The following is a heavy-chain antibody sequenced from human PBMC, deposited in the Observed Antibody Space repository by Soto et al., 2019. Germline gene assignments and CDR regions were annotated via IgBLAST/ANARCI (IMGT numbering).Heavy chain of an antibody. CDR1: GGSISSSSYY. Sequence: PSETLSLTCTVSGGSISSSSYYWGWIRQPPGKGLEWVGSIYYSGSTYYNPSLKSRVTISVDTSKNQFSLKLSSVTAADTAVYYCARPVGYGDYAFDYWGQGTLVTVS. D-gene: IGHD4-17*01. V-gene: IGHV4-39*01. CDR3: ARPVGYGDYAFDY. J-gene: IGHJ4*02. CDR2: IYYSGST.